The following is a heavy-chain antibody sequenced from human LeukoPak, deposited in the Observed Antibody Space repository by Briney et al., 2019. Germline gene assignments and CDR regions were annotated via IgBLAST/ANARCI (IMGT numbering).Heavy chain of an antibody. V-gene: IGHV3-21*01. CDR1: GFTFSDSA. J-gene: IGHJ5*02. CDR2: INNVASHI. D-gene: IGHD6-19*01. CDR3: ARDWQAGLYNWFDP. Sequence: GGSLRLSCAASGFTFSDSAMNWVRQAPGKGLEWVSSINNVASHIYYADSVRGRFTISRDNAKNSVSLQMNNLRAEDTAVYYCARDWQAGLYNWFDPWGQGTLVTVSS.